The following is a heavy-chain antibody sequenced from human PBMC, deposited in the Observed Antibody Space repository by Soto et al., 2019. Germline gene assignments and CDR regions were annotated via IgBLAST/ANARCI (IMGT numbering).Heavy chain of an antibody. J-gene: IGHJ1*01. CDR1: GFTFDDYA. Sequence: EVQLVESGGGLVQPGRTLRLSCAASGFTFDDYAMHWVRQAPGKGLEWVSGISWNSGSIGYADSVKGRFTISRDNAKNSLYLQMNSLRAEDAALYYCAKDKGSSGYYPEYFQHWGQGTLVTVSP. D-gene: IGHD3-22*01. CDR3: AKDKGSSGYYPEYFQH. CDR2: ISWNSGSI. V-gene: IGHV3-9*01.